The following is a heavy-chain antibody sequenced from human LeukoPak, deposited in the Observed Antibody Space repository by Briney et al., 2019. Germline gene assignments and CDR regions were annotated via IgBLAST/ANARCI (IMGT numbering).Heavy chain of an antibody. CDR1: GFTFSSYG. J-gene: IGHJ4*02. D-gene: IGHD5-18*01. Sequence: GRSLRLSCAASGFTFSSYGMHWVRQAPGKGLEWVAVIAYDGSNKYYADSVKGRFSISRDNAKITLYLQMNSLRAEDTAVFYCAKDPRGYSYGYFDYWGQGALVTVSS. V-gene: IGHV3-30*18. CDR3: AKDPRGYSYGYFDY. CDR2: IAYDGSNK.